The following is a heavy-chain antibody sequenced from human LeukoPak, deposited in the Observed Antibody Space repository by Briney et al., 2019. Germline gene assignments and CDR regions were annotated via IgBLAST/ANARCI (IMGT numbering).Heavy chain of an antibody. CDR3: ARVPCSGGSCYSHPNY. D-gene: IGHD2-15*01. CDR1: GYTFTSYG. CDR2: ISAYNGNT. J-gene: IGHJ4*02. Sequence: ASVKVSCKASGYTFTSYGISWVRQAPGQGLEWMRWISAYNGNTNYAQKLQGRVTMTTDTSTSTAYMELRSLRSDDTAVYYCARVPCSGGSCYSHPNYWGQGTLVTVSS. V-gene: IGHV1-18*01.